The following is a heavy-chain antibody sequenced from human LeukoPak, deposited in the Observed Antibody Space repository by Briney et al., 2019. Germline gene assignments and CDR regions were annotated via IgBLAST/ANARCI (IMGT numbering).Heavy chain of an antibody. CDR1: GFTFSDYY. J-gene: IGHJ6*02. Sequence: PGGSLRLSCAASGFTFSDYYITWLRQAPGKGLEWVLSISTTGSDTKYADSVKGRFTVSRDNAKNSLYLKMNSLRVEDTAVYSCARGHFGLDVWGQGTTVTVSS. V-gene: IGHV3-11*06. CDR2: ISTTGSDT. CDR3: ARGHFGLDV.